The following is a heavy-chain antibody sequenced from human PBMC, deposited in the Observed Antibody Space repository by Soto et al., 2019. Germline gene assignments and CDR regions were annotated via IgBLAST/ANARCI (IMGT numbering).Heavy chain of an antibody. V-gene: IGHV3-9*01. D-gene: IGHD6-13*01. CDR1: GFTFDEYA. J-gene: IGHJ1*01. Sequence: EVQLVESGGGLVQPVRSLRLSCAASGFTFDEYAMHWVRQVPGKGLEWVSGINWNSGSIGYGDSVKGRFAISRDNAKNSLHLQMNSLSAEDTAFYYCVKDESINWYSGHFRHWGQGTLVTVSS. CDR2: INWNSGSI. CDR3: VKDESINWYSGHFRH.